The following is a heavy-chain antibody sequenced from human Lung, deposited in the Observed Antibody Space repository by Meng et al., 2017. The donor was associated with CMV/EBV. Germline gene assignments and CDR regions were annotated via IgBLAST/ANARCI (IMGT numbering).Heavy chain of an antibody. CDR1: GFNFRDHY. V-gene: IGHV3-11*01. Sequence: GGSLRLXCAASGFNFRDHYMSWIRQAPGKGLEWISYISVSSTVMYYADSVKGRFTISRDDAMSSLYLQMDSLRAEDSALYYCARGRGRGRGIISTGMDVWGQGTTVTVSS. CDR2: ISVSSTVM. D-gene: IGHD3-10*01. CDR3: ARGRGRGRGIISTGMDV. J-gene: IGHJ6*02.